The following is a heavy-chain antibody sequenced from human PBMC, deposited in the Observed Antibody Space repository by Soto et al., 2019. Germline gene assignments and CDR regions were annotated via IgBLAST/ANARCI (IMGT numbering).Heavy chain of an antibody. CDR2: IYWDDDR. D-gene: IGHD3-10*01. Sequence: QITLKDSGPTLGKPTQTLPLTSTFSGSSLSTSGVGVGWIRQPPGQALAGLALIYWDDDRRYSPSLKSRPTITKDTSKNQVVLTVTNMDPVDTATYYCAHRPLWFWEPTYNWFDPWGQGTLVTVSS. J-gene: IGHJ5*02. V-gene: IGHV2-5*02. CDR3: AHRPLWFWEPTYNWFDP. CDR1: GSSLSTSGVG.